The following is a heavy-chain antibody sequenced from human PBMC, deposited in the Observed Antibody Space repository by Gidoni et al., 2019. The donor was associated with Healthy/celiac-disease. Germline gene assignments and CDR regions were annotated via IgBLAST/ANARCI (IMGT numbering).Heavy chain of an antibody. Sequence: EVQLLESGGGLVQPGGSLRLSCAASGFTFSSYAMSWVRQAPGKGLEWVSAISGSGGSTYYADSVKGRFTISRDNSKNTLYLQMNSLRAEDTAVYYCAKDHDYYGSGSYLYNLEYFQHWGQGTLVTVSS. CDR1: GFTFSSYA. CDR3: AKDHDYYGSGSYLYNLEYFQH. V-gene: IGHV3-23*01. CDR2: ISGSGGST. J-gene: IGHJ1*01. D-gene: IGHD3-10*01.